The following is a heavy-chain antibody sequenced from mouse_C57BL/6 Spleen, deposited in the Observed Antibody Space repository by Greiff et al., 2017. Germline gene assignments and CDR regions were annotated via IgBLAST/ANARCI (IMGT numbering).Heavy chain of an antibody. Sequence: QVQLQQPGAELVMPGASVKLSCKASGYTFTSYWMHWVKQRPGQGLEWIGEIDPSDSNTKYNQKFKGKATLTVDNSSSTAYMQLSSLTSEDSAVYNGARDKTMDDGFYAKDYWGQGTAVTVAS. D-gene: IGHD2-3*01. V-gene: IGHV1-69*01. CDR3: ARDKTMDDGFYAKDY. CDR1: GYTFTSYW. CDR2: IDPSDSNT. J-gene: IGHJ4*01.